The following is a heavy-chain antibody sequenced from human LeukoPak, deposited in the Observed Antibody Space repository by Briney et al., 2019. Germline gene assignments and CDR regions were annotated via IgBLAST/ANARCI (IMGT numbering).Heavy chain of an antibody. V-gene: IGHV1-8*03. J-gene: IGHJ4*02. CDR2: MNPNSGNT. Sequence: ASVKVSCKASGYTFNSYDINWVRQATGQGLEWMGWMNPNSGNTGYAQKFQGRVTITRNTSISTAYMELSSLRSEDTAVYYCARDPRLSSVPLDYWGQGTLVTVSS. D-gene: IGHD3-16*02. CDR3: ARDPRLSSVPLDY. CDR1: GYTFNSYD.